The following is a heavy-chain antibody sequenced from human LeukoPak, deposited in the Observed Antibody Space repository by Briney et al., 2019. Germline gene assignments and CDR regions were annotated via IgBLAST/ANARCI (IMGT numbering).Heavy chain of an antibody. V-gene: IGHV4-30-2*01. Sequence: PSQTLSLTCAVSGGSISSGGFSWSWIRQPPGMGLEWIGYVFHSRGTYYNPSLKSRVTISVDTSKNQISLKLSSVTAADTAVYYCAREGTSRFFDYWGQGTLVTVSS. J-gene: IGHJ4*02. D-gene: IGHD1/OR15-1a*01. CDR3: AREGTSRFFDY. CDR1: GGSISSGGFS. CDR2: VFHSRGT.